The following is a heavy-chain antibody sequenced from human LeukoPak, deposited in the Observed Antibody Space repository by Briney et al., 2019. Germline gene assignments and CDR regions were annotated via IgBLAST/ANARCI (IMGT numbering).Heavy chain of an antibody. J-gene: IGHJ4*02. V-gene: IGHV3-43*02. CDR3: GKDKGYGEYVDY. CDR1: GFSFDDYA. D-gene: IGHD2-15*01. CDR2: ISGDGGST. Sequence: GGSLRLSCAASGFSFDDYAMLWVRQGPGKGLEWVSLISGDGGSTYYGDSVKGRFTISRDNSKNSLYLEMDSLRIEDTGLYYCGKDKGYGEYVDYWGQGTLVTVSS.